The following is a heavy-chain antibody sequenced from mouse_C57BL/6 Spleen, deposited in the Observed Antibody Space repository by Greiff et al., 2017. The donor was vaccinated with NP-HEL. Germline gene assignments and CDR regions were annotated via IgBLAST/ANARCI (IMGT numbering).Heavy chain of an antibody. J-gene: IGHJ4*01. CDR2: ISSGSSTI. Sequence: EVQGVESGGGLVKPGGSLKLSCAASGFTFSDYGMHWVSQAPEKGLEWVAYISSGSSTIYYADTVKGRFTISRDNAKNTLFLQMTSLRSEDTAMYYCSRYYYGSSYYAMDYWGQGTSVTVSS. D-gene: IGHD1-1*01. CDR3: SRYYYGSSYYAMDY. CDR1: GFTFSDYG. V-gene: IGHV5-17*01.